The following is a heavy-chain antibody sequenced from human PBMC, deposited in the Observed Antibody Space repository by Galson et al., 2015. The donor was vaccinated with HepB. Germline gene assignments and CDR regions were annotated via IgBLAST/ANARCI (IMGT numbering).Heavy chain of an antibody. J-gene: IGHJ5*02. V-gene: IGHV1-69*04. Sequence: SVKVSCKASGDTFRTYALSWVRQAPGQGLEWIGNIIPIPAKTNYAQEFQGRVLITADRSTSTAYMEMRSLKSEDTAVYFCVRNRADITTPMFSDPWGQGTPVTVSS. CDR3: VRNRADITTPMFSDP. D-gene: IGHD3-10*02. CDR1: GDTFRTYA. CDR2: IIPIPAKT.